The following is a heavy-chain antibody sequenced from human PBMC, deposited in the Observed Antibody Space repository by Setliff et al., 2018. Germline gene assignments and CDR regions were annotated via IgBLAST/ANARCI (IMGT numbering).Heavy chain of an antibody. CDR2: INQSGTT. Sequence: SETLSLTCAVSGDSISDDYWWSWVRQSPGRELEWIGEINQSGTTNYNPPLKSRATISVDNSKNQFSLNLNSVTVADTAVYFCARGARTGHLDSWGQGTLVTV. CDR1: GDSISDDYW. V-gene: IGHV4-4*02. CDR3: ARGARTGHLDS. J-gene: IGHJ4*02. D-gene: IGHD1-1*01.